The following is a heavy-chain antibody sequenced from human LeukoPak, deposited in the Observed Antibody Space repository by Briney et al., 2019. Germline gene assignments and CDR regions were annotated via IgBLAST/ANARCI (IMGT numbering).Heavy chain of an antibody. CDR1: GGSISSHGYY. CDR2: IYYSGDT. V-gene: IGHV4-39*01. J-gene: IGHJ4*02. D-gene: IGHD4-11*01. CDR3: ARHVRSNYAPLDY. Sequence: PSETLSLTCTVSGGSISSHGYYWAWIRQPPGKGLEWIGNIYYSGDTYYNPSLKSRVTISVDTSKNQFSLKLSSVTAADTAVYYCARHVRSNYAPLDYWDQGTLVTVSS.